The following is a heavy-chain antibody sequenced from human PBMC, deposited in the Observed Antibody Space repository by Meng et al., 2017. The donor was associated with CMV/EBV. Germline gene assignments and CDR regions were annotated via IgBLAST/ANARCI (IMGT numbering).Heavy chain of an antibody. CDR1: GFTFSSYS. D-gene: IGHD2-2*02. V-gene: IGHV3-21*01. CDR2: ISSSSSYI. J-gene: IGHJ6*02. Sequence: GESLKISCAASGFTFSSYSMNWVRQAPGKGLEWVSSISSSSSYIYYADSVKGRFTISRDNAKNSLYLQMNSLRAEDTAVYYCARGLLYTSGGMDVWGQGTTVTVSS. CDR3: ARGLLYTSGGMDV.